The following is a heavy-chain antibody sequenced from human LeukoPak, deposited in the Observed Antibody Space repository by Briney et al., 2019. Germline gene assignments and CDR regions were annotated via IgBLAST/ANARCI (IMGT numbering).Heavy chain of an antibody. V-gene: IGHV3-21*01. Sequence: PGGSLRLSCAASGFTFSSYSMNWVRQAPGKGLEWVSSISSSSSYIYYADSVKGRFTISRDNAKSSLYLQMNSLRAEDTAVYYCARDVNGDAFDIWGQGTMVTVSS. CDR1: GFTFSSYS. J-gene: IGHJ3*02. CDR3: ARDVNGDAFDI. CDR2: ISSSSSYI.